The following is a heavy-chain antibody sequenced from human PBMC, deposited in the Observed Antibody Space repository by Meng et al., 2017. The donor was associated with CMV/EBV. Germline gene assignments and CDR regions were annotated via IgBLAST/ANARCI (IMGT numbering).Heavy chain of an antibody. CDR2: VKEDGTGQ. D-gene: IGHD4/OR15-4a*01. Sequence: GGSLRLSCAASGFSFTTFWMTWVRQAPGKGLEWVDNVKEDGTGQWYVDSVKGRFTVSKDNAKQSVYLQMDSLRAEDTAVYYCVRYANAHYGMDVWGQGTTVTVSS. CDR3: VRYANAHYGMDV. J-gene: IGHJ6*02. CDR1: GFSFTTFW. V-gene: IGHV3-7*01.